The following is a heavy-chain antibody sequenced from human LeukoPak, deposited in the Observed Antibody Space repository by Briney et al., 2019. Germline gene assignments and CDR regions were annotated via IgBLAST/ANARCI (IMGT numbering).Heavy chain of an antibody. V-gene: IGHV4-30-4*01. CDR1: GGSISSGDYY. D-gene: IGHD3-3*01. J-gene: IGHJ4*02. CDR3: ARHRRGMYYDFWSGYFDY. Sequence: PSETLSLTCTVSGGSISSGDYYWSWIRQPPGKGLEWIGYIYYSGSTYYNPSLKSRVTISVDTSKNQFSLKLSSVTAADTAVYYCARHRRGMYYDFWSGYFDYWGQGTLVTVSS. CDR2: IYYSGST.